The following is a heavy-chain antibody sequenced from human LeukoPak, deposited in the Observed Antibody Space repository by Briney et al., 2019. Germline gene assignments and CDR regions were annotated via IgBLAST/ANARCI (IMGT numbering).Heavy chain of an antibody. CDR1: GFTFSSYS. V-gene: IGHV3-21*01. Sequence: PGGSLRLSCAASGFTFSSYSMNWVRQAPGKGLEWVSSISSSSSYIYYADSVKGRFTISRDNAKNSLYLQMNGLRAEDTAVYYCAREGANYYDSSGYPVDIWGQGTMVTVSS. CDR3: AREGANYYDSSGYPVDI. CDR2: ISSSSSYI. D-gene: IGHD3-22*01. J-gene: IGHJ3*02.